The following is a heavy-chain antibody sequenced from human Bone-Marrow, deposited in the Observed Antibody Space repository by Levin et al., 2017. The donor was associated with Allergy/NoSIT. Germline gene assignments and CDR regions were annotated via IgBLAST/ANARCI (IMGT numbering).Heavy chain of an antibody. Sequence: GESLKISCVVSGFILSDRYMDWVRQAPGKGLEWVGRSRDKSNSYTTEYAASVKGRFTILRDDSENSLYLQMNSLKTEDTAVYYCVSPPDYWGQGTLVTVSS. CDR3: VSPPDY. CDR2: SRDKSNSYTT. CDR1: GFILSDRY. V-gene: IGHV3-72*01. J-gene: IGHJ4*02.